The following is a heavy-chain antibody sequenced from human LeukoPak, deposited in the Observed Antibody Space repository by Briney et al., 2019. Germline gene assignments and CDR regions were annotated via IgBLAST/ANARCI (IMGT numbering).Heavy chain of an antibody. Sequence: ASVKVSFKASGYTFTSYYIHWVRQAPGQGLEWMGIINPSDGSTRYAQNFQGRVTITCDTSTSTVYMDLSSLRSEDTAVYYCARYYYDPEVAFDIWGQGTMVTVSS. CDR2: INPSDGST. CDR1: GYTFTSYY. CDR3: ARYYYDPEVAFDI. D-gene: IGHD3-22*01. V-gene: IGHV1-46*01. J-gene: IGHJ3*02.